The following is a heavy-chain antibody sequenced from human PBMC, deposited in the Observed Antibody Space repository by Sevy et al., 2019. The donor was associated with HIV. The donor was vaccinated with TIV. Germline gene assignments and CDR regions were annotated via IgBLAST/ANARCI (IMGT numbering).Heavy chain of an antibody. Sequence: GGSLRLSCAASGFTFSSYSMNWVRQAPGKGLEWVSSISSSSSYIYYADSVKGRFTISRDNAKNSLYLQMNSLTAEDTAVYYCARDRGIAVATDAFDIWGQGTMVTVSS. CDR1: GFTFSSYS. V-gene: IGHV3-21*01. CDR2: ISSSSSYI. CDR3: ARDRGIAVATDAFDI. D-gene: IGHD6-19*01. J-gene: IGHJ3*02.